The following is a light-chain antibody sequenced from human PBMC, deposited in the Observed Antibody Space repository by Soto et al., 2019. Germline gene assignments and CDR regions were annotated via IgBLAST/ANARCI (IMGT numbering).Light chain of an antibody. CDR1: QSVSNN. V-gene: IGKV3-15*01. CDR3: QQYNKWPPWT. CDR2: DAS. J-gene: IGKJ1*01. Sequence: ILMTQSPATLSVSPGERATLSCRASQSVSNNLAWYQQKPDQAPRLIIYDASTSATGIPARFSGSGSGTEFTLTISGLQSEDCADYYCQQYNKWPPWTFGQGTKVEIK.